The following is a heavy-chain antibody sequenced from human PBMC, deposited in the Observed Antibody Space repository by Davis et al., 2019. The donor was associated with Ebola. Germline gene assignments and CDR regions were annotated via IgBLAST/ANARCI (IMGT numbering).Heavy chain of an antibody. D-gene: IGHD3-10*01. CDR3: ARFTMVQGWHI. CDR1: GYTFTSYY. CDR2: INPNSGGT. J-gene: IGHJ3*02. Sequence: ASVKVSCKASGYTFTSYYMHWVRQAPGQGLEWMGWINPNSGGTNYAQKFQGWVTMTRDTSISTAYMELSRLRSDDTAVYYCARFTMVQGWHIWGQGTMVTVSS. V-gene: IGHV1-2*04.